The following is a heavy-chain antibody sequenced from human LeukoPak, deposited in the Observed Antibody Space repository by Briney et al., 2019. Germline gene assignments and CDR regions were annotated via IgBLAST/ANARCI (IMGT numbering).Heavy chain of an antibody. CDR3: ASPLIQLWFDAFDI. Sequence: SETLSLTCTVSGGSISSSSYYWGWIRQPPGKGLEWIGSIYYSGSTYYNPSLKSRVTISVDTSKNQFSLKLSSVTAADTAVYYCASPLIQLWFDAFDIWGQGTMVTVSS. CDR1: GGSISSSSYY. J-gene: IGHJ3*02. D-gene: IGHD5-18*01. V-gene: IGHV4-39*07. CDR2: IYYSGST.